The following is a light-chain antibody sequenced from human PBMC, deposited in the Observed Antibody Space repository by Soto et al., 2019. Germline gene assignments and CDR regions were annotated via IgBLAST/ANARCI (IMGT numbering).Light chain of an antibody. CDR1: QSVTNNY. V-gene: IGKV3-20*01. CDR3: QHYGTSPRT. Sequence: IVLTQSPGTLSLSPGERATLSCRASQSVTNNYLAWYQQKPGQAPRLLLYGASSRATDVPDRFSGSGSGTDFTLTINRLEPEDFAVYYCQHYGTSPRTFGPGTKVDIK. CDR2: GAS. J-gene: IGKJ1*01.